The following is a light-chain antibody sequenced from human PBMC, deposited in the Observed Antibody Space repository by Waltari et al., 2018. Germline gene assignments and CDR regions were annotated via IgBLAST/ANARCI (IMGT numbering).Light chain of an antibody. CDR2: EGR. CDR3: CSYGGRTTI. CDR1: SNNFGNYYL. J-gene: IGLJ2*01. V-gene: IGLV2-23*01. Sequence: QSALTQPASVSGSPGQSITIPCTGGSNNFGNYYLISWYQHHPGKAPKLVIFEGRKRPSGVSDRFSGSHSDNSASLTISGLQAEDEADYYCCSYGGRTTIFGGGTRLTVL.